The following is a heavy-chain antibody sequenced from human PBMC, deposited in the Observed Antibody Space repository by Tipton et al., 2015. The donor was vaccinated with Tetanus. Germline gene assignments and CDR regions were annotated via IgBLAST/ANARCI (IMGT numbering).Heavy chain of an antibody. Sequence: TLSLTCTVSGASIGSISYYWSWIRQPPGKGLEWIGYTYYSGSTGYNPSLKSRVAISIDSSKNQFSLKLTSVTAADTAVYYCARGLRRLFCTSASCHPNWCDPWGQGTLVTVSS. J-gene: IGHJ5*02. D-gene: IGHD2-2*01. CDR1: GASIGSISYY. CDR2: TYYSGST. CDR3: ARGLRRLFCTSASCHPNWCDP. V-gene: IGHV4-61*01.